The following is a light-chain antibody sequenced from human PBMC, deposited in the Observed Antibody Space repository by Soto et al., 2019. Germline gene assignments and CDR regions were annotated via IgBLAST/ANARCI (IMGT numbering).Light chain of an antibody. CDR3: SSYTTSNTRQIV. CDR1: SSEVGGYNY. Sequence: QSALTQPASVSGSPGQSITISCTGTSSEVGGYNYVSWYQHPPGKAPKLIIYDVSNRPSGVSYRFSGSKSGNTASLTISGLQPEDGADYYCSSYTTSNTRQIVFGTGTKVTVL. V-gene: IGLV2-14*03. J-gene: IGLJ1*01. CDR2: DVS.